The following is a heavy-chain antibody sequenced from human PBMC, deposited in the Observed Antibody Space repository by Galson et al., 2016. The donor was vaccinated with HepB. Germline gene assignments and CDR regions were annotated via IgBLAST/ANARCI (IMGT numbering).Heavy chain of an antibody. CDR1: GFNLSGYW. CDR3: ARDVVQWELPNLYFYYYMGV. V-gene: IGHV3-7*03. J-gene: IGHJ6*03. D-gene: IGHD1-26*01. CDR2: IKQDGSEK. Sequence: SLRLSCAASGFNLSGYWMSWVRQAPGKGLEWVANIKQDGSEKYYVDSVKGRFTISRDNAKNSLYLQMNSLRAEDTAVYYCARDVVQWELPNLYFYYYMGVWGQGTMVTVSS.